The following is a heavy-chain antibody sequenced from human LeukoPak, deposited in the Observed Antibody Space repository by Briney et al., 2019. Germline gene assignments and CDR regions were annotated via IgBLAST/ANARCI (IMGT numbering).Heavy chain of an antibody. CDR2: AHSSGSR. J-gene: IGHJ4*02. D-gene: IGHD3-10*01. CDR3: AREAVDYGSGSLDY. V-gene: IGHV4-4*07. CDR1: GAPIGSFY. Sequence: PSETLSLTCSVSGAPIGSFYWSWIRQPAGKGLEWIGRAHSSGSRNYIPSIKSRFTMSVDTSKNQLSLKLNTVTAADTAMYYCAREAVDYGSGSLDYWGQGILVTVSS.